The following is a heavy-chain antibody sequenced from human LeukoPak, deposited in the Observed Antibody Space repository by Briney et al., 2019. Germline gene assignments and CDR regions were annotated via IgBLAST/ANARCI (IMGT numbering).Heavy chain of an antibody. J-gene: IGHJ4*02. CDR1: GYTFTDYF. CDR2: INPNSGGT. V-gene: IGHV1-2*02. CDR3: ARLIVRQNYYDSSGYLDY. Sequence: ASVKVSCKASGYTFTDYFMHWVRQAPGQGLEWIGWINPNSGGTSNAQKFQGRVTMTRDTSISTAYMELSRLRSDDTAVYYCARLIVRQNYYDSSGYLDYWGQGTLVSVSS. D-gene: IGHD3-22*01.